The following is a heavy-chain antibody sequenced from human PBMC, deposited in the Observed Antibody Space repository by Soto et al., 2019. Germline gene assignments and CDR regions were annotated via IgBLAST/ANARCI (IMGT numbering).Heavy chain of an antibody. CDR1: GGTFSSYT. CDR3: ARERRAPIAAEEEYYYYGMDV. Sequence: GASVKVSCKASGGTFSSYTISWVRQAPGQGLEWMGRIIPILGIANYAQKFQGRVTIAADKSTSTAYMELSSLRSDDTAVYYCARERRAPIAAEEEYYYYGMDVWGQGTTVTVSS. D-gene: IGHD6-13*01. J-gene: IGHJ6*02. V-gene: IGHV1-69*04. CDR2: IIPILGIA.